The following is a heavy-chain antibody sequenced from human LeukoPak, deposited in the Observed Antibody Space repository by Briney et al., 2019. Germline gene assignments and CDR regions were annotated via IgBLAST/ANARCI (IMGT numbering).Heavy chain of an antibody. CDR1: GGSFSGYY. J-gene: IGHJ5*02. D-gene: IGHD6-13*01. CDR3: ARVHSSPLNWFDP. V-gene: IGHV4-34*01. CDR2: INHSGST. Sequence: PSETLSLTCAVYGGSFSGYYWSWIRQPPGKGLEWIGEINHSGSTNYNPSLKSRVTISVDTSKNQFSLKLSSVTAADTAVYYCARVHSSPLNWFDPWGQGTLVTVSS.